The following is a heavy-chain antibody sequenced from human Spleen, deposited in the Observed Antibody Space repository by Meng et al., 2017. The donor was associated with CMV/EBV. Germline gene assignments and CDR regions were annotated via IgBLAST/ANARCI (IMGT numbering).Heavy chain of an antibody. CDR2: ISSSYSL. CDR1: EFTFSDYS. Sequence: GESLKISCAASEFTFSDYSMSWIRQAPGKGLEWVSYISSSYSLYYADSVKGRFTISRDNAKNSLYLQMNSLRAEDTAVYYCARRGDWGQGTLVTVSS. V-gene: IGHV3-11*04. CDR3: ARRGD. D-gene: IGHD3-16*01. J-gene: IGHJ4*02.